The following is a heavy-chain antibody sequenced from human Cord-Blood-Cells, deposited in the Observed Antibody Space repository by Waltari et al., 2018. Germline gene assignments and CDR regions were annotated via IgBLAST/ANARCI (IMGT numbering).Heavy chain of an antibody. CDR2: INHSGST. CDR3: ARGGSITGTTRHFDY. J-gene: IGHJ4*02. V-gene: IGHV4-34*01. Sequence: QVQLQQWGAGLLKPSETLSLTCAVHGGSFSGYYWRWIRQPPGKGLEWIGEINHSGSTNYNPSLKSRVTISVDTSKNQFSLKLSSVTAADTAVYYCARGGSITGTTRHFDYWGQGTLVTVSS. CDR1: GGSFSGYY. D-gene: IGHD1-20*01.